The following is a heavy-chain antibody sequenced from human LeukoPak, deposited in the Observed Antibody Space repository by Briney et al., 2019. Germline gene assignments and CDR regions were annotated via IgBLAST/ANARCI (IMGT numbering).Heavy chain of an antibody. Sequence: PSETLSLTCTVSGGSLYNYYWSWIRQPPGKGLEWIGYIYYIGNTDYNPSLKSRVTISVDTSKNQFPLKLSSLTAADTAVYYCARTTSPSRYADYQQIDYWGQGSLVTVSS. CDR1: GGSLYNYY. CDR3: ARTTSPSRYADYQQIDY. V-gene: IGHV4-59*01. CDR2: IYYIGNT. J-gene: IGHJ4*02. D-gene: IGHD4-17*01.